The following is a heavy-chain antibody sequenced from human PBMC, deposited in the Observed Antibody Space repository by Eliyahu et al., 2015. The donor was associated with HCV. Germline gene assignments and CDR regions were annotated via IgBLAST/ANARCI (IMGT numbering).Heavy chain of an antibody. D-gene: IGHD3-10*01. J-gene: IGHJ4*02. Sequence: QVQLVQSGTEVKKPGASVKVSCKASGYXFNSXGISWXRQAPGQGLEWMGWIRTYNGNTKYVQKFQGRVTMTTDTSTSTAYMELRSLRSDDTAVYFCARAPEYYFGSGSCYPDFWGQGTLVTVSS. CDR1: GYXFNSXG. V-gene: IGHV1-18*01. CDR3: ARAPEYYFGSGSCYPDF. CDR2: IRTYNGNT.